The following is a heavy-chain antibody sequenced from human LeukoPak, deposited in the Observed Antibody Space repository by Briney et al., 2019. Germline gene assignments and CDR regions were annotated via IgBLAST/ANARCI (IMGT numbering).Heavy chain of an antibody. CDR3: ARAYDFWSGYYPDYSYYYIDV. CDR2: TYCRSKWYN. Sequence: SQTLSLTCAISGDRVSNNNAAWNWIRQSPSRGLEWLGRTYCRSKWYNDYAVSVKSRITINPDTSKNQFSLQLNSVTPEDTAVYYCARAYDFWSGYYPDYSYYYIDVWGKGTTVTVSS. J-gene: IGHJ6*03. CDR1: GDRVSNNNAA. V-gene: IGHV6-1*01. D-gene: IGHD3-3*01.